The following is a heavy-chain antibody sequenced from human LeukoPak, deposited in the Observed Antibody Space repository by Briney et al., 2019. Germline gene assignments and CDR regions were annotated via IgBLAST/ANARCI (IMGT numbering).Heavy chain of an antibody. CDR3: ARDTRYCTNGICYPRWFDP. J-gene: IGHJ5*02. CDR1: GGSISSSSTY. V-gene: IGHV4-39*07. CDR2: INYSGST. Sequence: SETLSLTCTVFGGSISSSSTYWGWIRQPPGKGLEWIGSINYSGSTYYNPSLGSRVTLSVDTSKNQFSLKLSSVTAADTAVYHCARDTRYCTNGICYPRWFDPWGQGTLVTVSS. D-gene: IGHD2-8*01.